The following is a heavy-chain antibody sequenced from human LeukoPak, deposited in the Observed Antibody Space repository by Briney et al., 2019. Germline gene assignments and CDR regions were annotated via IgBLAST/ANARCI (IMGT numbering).Heavy chain of an antibody. Sequence: PGGSLRLSCAASGFAFSSQAMGWVRQAPGKGLEWVSVISDSGSITYYADSVKGRFTISRDNSKNTLYLQMNSLRAEDTAVYYCAKASRNCSRTSCYEYLQHWGQGTLVTVSS. V-gene: IGHV3-23*01. CDR2: ISDSGSIT. D-gene: IGHD2-2*01. CDR3: AKASRNCSRTSCYEYLQH. J-gene: IGHJ1*01. CDR1: GFAFSSQA.